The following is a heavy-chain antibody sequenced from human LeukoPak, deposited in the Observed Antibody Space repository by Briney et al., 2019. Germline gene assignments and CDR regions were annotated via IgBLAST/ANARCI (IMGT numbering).Heavy chain of an antibody. CDR3: ARDQSYYGSESHHSWFDP. J-gene: IGHJ5*02. Sequence: SVKVSCKASGGTFSSYAISWVRQAPGQGLEWMGRIIPIFGTANYAQKFQGRVTITTDESTSTAYMELSSLRSEDTAVYYCARDQSYYGSESHHSWFDPWGQGTLVTVSS. D-gene: IGHD3-10*01. V-gene: IGHV1-69*05. CDR1: GGTFSSYA. CDR2: IIPIFGTA.